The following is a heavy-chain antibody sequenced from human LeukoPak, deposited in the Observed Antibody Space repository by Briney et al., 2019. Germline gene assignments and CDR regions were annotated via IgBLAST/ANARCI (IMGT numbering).Heavy chain of an antibody. J-gene: IGHJ1*01. Sequence: GGSLRLSCSASGFTVSSYAMHWVRQAPGKGLEYVSAISSNGGSTYYADSVKGRFTISRDNSKNTLYLQMSSLRAEDTAVYYCVKGQRYCDSSGYYSIEYFQHWGQGTLVTVSS. CDR1: GFTVSSYA. CDR3: VKGQRYCDSSGYYSIEYFQH. D-gene: IGHD3-22*01. CDR2: ISSNGGST. V-gene: IGHV3-64D*09.